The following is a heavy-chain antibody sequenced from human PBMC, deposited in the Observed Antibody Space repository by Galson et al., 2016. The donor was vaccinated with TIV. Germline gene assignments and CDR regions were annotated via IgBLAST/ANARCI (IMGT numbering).Heavy chain of an antibody. Sequence: SLRLSCAASGFTFSSFAMTWVRQAPGKGLEWLSTIRPSATRTYSSDSVKDRFTTSRDDSSNTLFLQMNSLRAEDTAMYFCARETGGSGWYTVDYWGQGALVIVSS. V-gene: IGHV3-23*01. CDR2: IRPSATRT. J-gene: IGHJ4*02. CDR1: GFTFSSFA. CDR3: ARETGGSGWYTVDY. D-gene: IGHD6-19*01.